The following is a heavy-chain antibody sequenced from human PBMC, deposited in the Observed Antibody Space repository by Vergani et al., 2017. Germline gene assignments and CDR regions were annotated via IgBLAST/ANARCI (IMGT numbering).Heavy chain of an antibody. J-gene: IGHJ6*02. D-gene: IGHD6-19*01. V-gene: IGHV4-59*08. CDR3: AGLGAGLHYGMDV. CDR1: GGSISSYY. Sequence: QVQLQESGPGLVKPSQTLSLTCTVSGGSISSYYWSWIRQPPGKGLEWIGYIYYSGSTNYNPSLKSRVTISVDTSKSQFTLKLSSVTAADTAVYYCAGLGAGLHYGMDVWGQGTTVTVSS. CDR2: IYYSGST.